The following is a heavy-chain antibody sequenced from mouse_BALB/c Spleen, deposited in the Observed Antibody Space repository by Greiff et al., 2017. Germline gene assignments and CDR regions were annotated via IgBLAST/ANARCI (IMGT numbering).Heavy chain of an antibody. CDR2: INPSNGGT. J-gene: IGHJ2*01. CDR3: TRSGAY. Sequence: VKLQESGAELAKPGASVKMSCKASGYTFTSYYMYWVKQRPGQGLEWIGEINPSNGGTNFNEKFKSKATLTVDKSSSTAYMQLSSLTSEDSAVYYCTRSGAYWGQGTTLTVSS. CDR1: GYTFTSYY. D-gene: IGHD3-2*02. V-gene: IGHV1S81*02.